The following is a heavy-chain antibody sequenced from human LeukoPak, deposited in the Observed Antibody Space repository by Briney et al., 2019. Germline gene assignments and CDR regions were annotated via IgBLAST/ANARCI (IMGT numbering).Heavy chain of an antibody. V-gene: IGHV3-23*01. Sequence: GGSLRLSCAASGFSFSNYAMNWVRQAPGKGLEWVSGISGSGGRTYYADSVKGRFSISRDNSKNTLYLQMNSLRVGDTAVYYCARDLNAFDIWGQGTMVTVSS. CDR2: ISGSGGRT. J-gene: IGHJ3*02. CDR3: ARDLNAFDI. CDR1: GFSFSNYA.